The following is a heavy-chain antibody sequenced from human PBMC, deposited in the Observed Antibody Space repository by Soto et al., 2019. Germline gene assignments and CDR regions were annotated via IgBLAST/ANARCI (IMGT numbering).Heavy chain of an antibody. J-gene: IGHJ6*02. D-gene: IGHD3-9*01. CDR3: TKKAKFDDIYTGYFGNDL. CDR1: GYTFSNFG. CDR2: ISPNSEKT. V-gene: IGHV1-18*01. Sequence: ASVKVSCKASGYTFSNFGISWVRQAPGEGLEWMGWISPNSEKTKIAQRFQGRVTMTTDISTSASYLELRGLTSDDTAVYYCTKKAKFDDIYTGYFGNDLWGQ.